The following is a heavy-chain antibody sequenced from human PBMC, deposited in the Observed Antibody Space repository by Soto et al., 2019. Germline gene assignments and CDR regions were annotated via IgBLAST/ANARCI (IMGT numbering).Heavy chain of an antibody. Sequence: SESLSLTCDVSGVSISSHYWNWIRQSPGMGLEWIGSTYFRGSASYNPSLKSRVTISIDTSKNQLSLNLSAVTAADSAVYYCARDLRSRGWFDSWGPGILVTVSS. V-gene: IGHV4-59*11. CDR1: GVSISSHY. CDR2: TYFRGSA. J-gene: IGHJ5*01. CDR3: ARDLRSRGWFDS.